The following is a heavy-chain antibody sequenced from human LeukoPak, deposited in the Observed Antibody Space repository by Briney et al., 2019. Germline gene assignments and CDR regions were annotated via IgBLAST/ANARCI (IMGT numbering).Heavy chain of an antibody. CDR3: ARVPTTVTTFVDY. V-gene: IGHV3-21*01. J-gene: IGHJ4*02. CDR2: ISSSSSYI. CDR1: GFTFSSYS. Sequence: GGSLRLSCAASGFTFSSYSMNWVRQAPGKGLEWVSSISSSSSYIYYADSVKGRFTISRDNSKNTLYLQMNSLRAEDTAVYYCARVPTTVTTFVDYWGQGTLVTVSS. D-gene: IGHD4-17*01.